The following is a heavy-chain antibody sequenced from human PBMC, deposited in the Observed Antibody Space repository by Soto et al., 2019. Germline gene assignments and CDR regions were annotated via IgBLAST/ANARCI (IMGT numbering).Heavy chain of an antibody. CDR2: IDPSDSYT. J-gene: IGHJ4*02. D-gene: IGHD3-22*01. Sequence: GESLKISCKGSGYNFTSYWISWVRQKPGKGLEWMGRIDPSDSYTNDSPSFQGHVTMSVDKSISTAYLQWSSLKASDTAMYYCARCGYDSSGYYRTFDYWGQGTLVTVSS. CDR1: GYNFTSYW. V-gene: IGHV5-10-1*01. CDR3: ARCGYDSSGYYRTFDY.